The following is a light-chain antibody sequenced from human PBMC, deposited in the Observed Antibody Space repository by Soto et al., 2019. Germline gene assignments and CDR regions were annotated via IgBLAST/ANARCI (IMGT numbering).Light chain of an antibody. CDR2: DAS. CDR3: QSGT. J-gene: IGKJ3*01. V-gene: IGKV1-33*01. CDR1: QDISNY. Sequence: DIQMTQSPSSLSASVGDRVTITCQASQDISNYLNWYQQKPGKAPKLLIYDASNLETGVPSRFSGSGSGTDFTFTISSLQPEDIATYYCQSGTFGPGTKVDIK.